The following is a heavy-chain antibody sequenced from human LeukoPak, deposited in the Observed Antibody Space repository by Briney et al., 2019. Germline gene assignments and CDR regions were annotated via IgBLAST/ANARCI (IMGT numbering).Heavy chain of an antibody. CDR2: ISAYNGNT. CDR3: ARVRCSSTSCYIWFDP. Sequence: GAPVKVSCKASGYTFNSYGISWVRQAPGQGLEWKGWISAYNGNTNYAQKLQGRVTMTTDTSTSTAYMELRSLRSDDTAVYYCARVRCSSTSCYIWFDPWGQGTLVTVSS. J-gene: IGHJ5*02. CDR1: GYTFNSYG. D-gene: IGHD2-2*02. V-gene: IGHV1-18*01.